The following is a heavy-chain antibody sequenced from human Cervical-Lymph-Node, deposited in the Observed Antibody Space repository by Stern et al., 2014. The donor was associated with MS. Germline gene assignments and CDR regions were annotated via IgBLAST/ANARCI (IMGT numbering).Heavy chain of an antibody. CDR3: AISDFRFYHYSLDV. CDR1: GDTFTTSA. D-gene: IGHD2-21*02. V-gene: IGHV1-18*01. Sequence: QVQLVQSGAEVKKPGASVKVSCKASGDTFTTSAFTWVRQAPGQGLEWMGRINAYNDKSNYAPKLQGRVTMTTDTSTSTAYMDLRSLRSDDTAMYYCAISDFRFYHYSLDVWGQGTTVTVSS. J-gene: IGHJ6*02. CDR2: INAYNDKS.